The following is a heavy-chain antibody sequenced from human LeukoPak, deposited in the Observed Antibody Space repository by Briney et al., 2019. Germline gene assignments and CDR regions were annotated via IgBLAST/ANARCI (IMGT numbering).Heavy chain of an antibody. CDR3: ARGQRITMTD. CDR1: GGSFSAYY. J-gene: IGHJ4*02. V-gene: IGHV4-34*01. Sequence: SEALSLTCAVYGGSFSAYYWSWIRQPPGKGLEWIGEINHSGSTNYNPSLKSRVAISVDTSRNQFSLRLSSVTAADTAVYYCARGQRITMTDWGQGTLVTVSS. D-gene: IGHD3-22*01. CDR2: INHSGST.